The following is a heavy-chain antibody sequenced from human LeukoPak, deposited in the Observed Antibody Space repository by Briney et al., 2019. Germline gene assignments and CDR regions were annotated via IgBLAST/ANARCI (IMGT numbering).Heavy chain of an antibody. J-gene: IGHJ6*02. CDR1: GFTFSSYS. CDR3: ARASGGGGTYYYYGMDV. V-gene: IGHV3-48*04. Sequence: GGSLRLSCEVSGFTFSSYSMNWVRQAPGKGLEWVSYISSSTSSIYYADSVKGRFTISRDNAKNSLHLHMNSLRAEDTAVYYCARASGGGGTYYYYGMDVWGQGTTVTVSS. CDR2: ISSSTSSI.